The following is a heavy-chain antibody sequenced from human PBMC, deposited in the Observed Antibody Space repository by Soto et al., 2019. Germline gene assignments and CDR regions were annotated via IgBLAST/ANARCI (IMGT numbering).Heavy chain of an antibody. D-gene: IGHD3-10*01. J-gene: IGHJ4*02. Sequence: DVQLVESEGGLVKPGGSLRLSCVASGFIFSSHSMNWVRQAPGKGLEWVSSISTSGEFTYYADSLRGRFTISRDSAKNSLYLQMSSLRAEDTAVYYCARDAQGRGSGPYDYWGRGTLVTVSS. V-gene: IGHV3-21*06. CDR3: ARDAQGRGSGPYDY. CDR1: GFIFSSHS. CDR2: ISTSGEFT.